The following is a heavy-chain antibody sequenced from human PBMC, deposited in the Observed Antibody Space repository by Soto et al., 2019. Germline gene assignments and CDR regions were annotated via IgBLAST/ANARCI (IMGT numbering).Heavy chain of an antibody. CDR1: GGSISSTGYF. D-gene: IGHD1-26*01. Sequence: QVQLQESGPGLVKPSQTLSLTCTVSGGSISSTGYFWTWIRQHPGKALEWIGYIFYSGSTFHNPSLTSRVTISVDTSKNQFSLELSSVTAADTAVYYCAREAGSGDYFDYWGQGTLVTVSS. V-gene: IGHV4-31*03. CDR2: IFYSGST. J-gene: IGHJ4*02. CDR3: AREAGSGDYFDY.